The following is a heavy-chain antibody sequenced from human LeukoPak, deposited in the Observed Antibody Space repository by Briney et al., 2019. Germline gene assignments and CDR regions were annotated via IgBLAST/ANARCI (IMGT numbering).Heavy chain of an antibody. V-gene: IGHV3-48*03. D-gene: IGHD2-2*01. J-gene: IGHJ4*02. CDR2: MSSSGSSK. CDR3: ARDRAMQVDY. Sequence: GGSLRLSCAASGFSFSSYEMNWVRQAPGKGLEWVSYMSSSGSSKYYADSVKGRFTISRDNSKNTLYLQMNSLRAEDTAVYYCARDRAMQVDYWGQGTLVTVSS. CDR1: GFSFSSYE.